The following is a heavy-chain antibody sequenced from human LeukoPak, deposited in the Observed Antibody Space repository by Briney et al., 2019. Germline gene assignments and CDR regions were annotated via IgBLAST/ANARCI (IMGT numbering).Heavy chain of an antibody. CDR3: ARDFGSVVDDTGYYTMDV. V-gene: IGHV1-18*01. J-gene: IGHJ6*02. CDR1: GYTFTSYG. Sequence: ASVKVSCKASGYTFTSYGISWVRQAPGQGLEWMGWISAYNGNTNYAQKLQDRVTMTTDTSTTTAYMELRSLISDDTAVYYCARDFGSVVDDTGYYTMDVWGQGTTVTVSS. CDR2: ISAYNGNT. D-gene: IGHD4-23*01.